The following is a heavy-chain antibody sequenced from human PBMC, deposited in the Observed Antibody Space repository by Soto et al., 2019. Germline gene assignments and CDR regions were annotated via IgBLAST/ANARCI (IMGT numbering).Heavy chain of an antibody. J-gene: IGHJ4*02. CDR2: ISSRSSTI. CDR1: GFTFIDYY. Sequence: PGGSLRLSCAASGFTFIDYYMSWILQAPGKGLEWVSYISSRSSTIFYADSVKGRFTISRDNVKNSLYLQMNSLRAEDTAVYYCASGTNGAFFVYCGQGMLVTVAS. CDR3: ASGTNGAFFVY. D-gene: IGHD2-8*01. V-gene: IGHV3-11*01.